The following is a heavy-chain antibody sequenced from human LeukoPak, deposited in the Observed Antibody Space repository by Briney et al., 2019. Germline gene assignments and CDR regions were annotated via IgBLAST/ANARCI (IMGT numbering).Heavy chain of an antibody. CDR1: GGSFSGYY. V-gene: IGHV4-34*01. D-gene: IGHD6-13*01. J-gene: IGHJ5*02. CDR2: IKHSGST. Sequence: SETLSLTCAVYGGSFSGYYWSWIRQPPGKGLEWIGEIKHSGSTNYNPSLKSRVTISVDTSKNQFSLKLSSVTAADTAVYYCARGRNSVGSSWYLGTNWFDPWGQGTLVTVSS. CDR3: ARGRNSVGSSWYLGTNWFDP.